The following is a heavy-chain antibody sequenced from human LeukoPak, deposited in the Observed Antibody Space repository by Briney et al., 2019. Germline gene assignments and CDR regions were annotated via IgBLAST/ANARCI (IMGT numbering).Heavy chain of an antibody. V-gene: IGHV3-7*01. Sequence: GGSLRLSCAASGFTFSGHWMSWVRQAPGKGLEWVANIKHDGGETYYLDSMRGRFTISRDNTKNSLYLQMNSLRAEDTAVYHCAIYNWNNQREIDYWGQGTLVTVSS. CDR1: GFTFSGHW. CDR3: AIYNWNNQREIDY. J-gene: IGHJ4*02. CDR2: IKHDGGET. D-gene: IGHD1/OR15-1a*01.